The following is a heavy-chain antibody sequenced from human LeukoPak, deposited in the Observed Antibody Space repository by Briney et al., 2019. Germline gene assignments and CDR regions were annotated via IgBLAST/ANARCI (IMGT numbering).Heavy chain of an antibody. V-gene: IGHV3-23*01. D-gene: IGHD3-10*01. J-gene: IGHJ5*02. CDR3: ASLYGSGPKWFDP. CDR2: ISGSGGST. Sequence: PGGSLRLSCAASRFTFSSYAMSWVRQAPGKGLEWVSAISGSGGSTYYADSVKGRFTISRDNAKNSLYLQMNSLRAEDTAVYYCASLYGSGPKWFDPWGQGALVTVSS. CDR1: RFTFSSYA.